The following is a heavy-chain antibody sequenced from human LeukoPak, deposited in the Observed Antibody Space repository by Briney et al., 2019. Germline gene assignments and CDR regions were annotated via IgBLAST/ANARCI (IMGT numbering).Heavy chain of an antibody. V-gene: IGHV4-4*07. Sequence: PSETLSLTCTVSGGSIRSYYWSWIRQPAGKGLEWIGRIYSSGSTDYNPSLKSRVTMSVDTSKNQFSLKLSPVTAADTAVYYCAREGRGSTPGYWGQGTLVTVSS. CDR1: GGSIRSYY. CDR2: IYSSGST. CDR3: AREGRGSTPGY. J-gene: IGHJ4*02. D-gene: IGHD2-15*01.